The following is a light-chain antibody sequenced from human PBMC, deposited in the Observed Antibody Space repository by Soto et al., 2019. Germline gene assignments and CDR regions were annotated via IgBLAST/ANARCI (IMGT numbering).Light chain of an antibody. J-gene: IGKJ5*01. Sequence: EIVLTQYPGTLALSPGERATLSCRCSQSVSSIYLAWYQQKPGHAPRLLIYGASSRATGIPDRFSGSGSGTDFTLTISRLEPEDFAVYSCQQYGSSQITFGQGTRLEIK. V-gene: IGKV3-20*01. CDR3: QQYGSSQIT. CDR1: QSVSSIY. CDR2: GAS.